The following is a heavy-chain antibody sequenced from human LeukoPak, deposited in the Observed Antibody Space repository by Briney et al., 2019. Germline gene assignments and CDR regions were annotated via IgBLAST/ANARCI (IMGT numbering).Heavy chain of an antibody. J-gene: IGHJ4*02. CDR3: AKEATASKPSDLDY. D-gene: IGHD6-13*01. Sequence: GGSLRLSCAASGFIFNDYGMHWARQAPGKGLEWVAFIRYDGSDKYYLDSVKGRFTISRDNSKNTLYLQMNSLRAEDTAVYYCAKEATASKPSDLDYWGQGTLVIVSS. CDR1: GFIFNDYG. CDR2: IRYDGSDK. V-gene: IGHV3-30*02.